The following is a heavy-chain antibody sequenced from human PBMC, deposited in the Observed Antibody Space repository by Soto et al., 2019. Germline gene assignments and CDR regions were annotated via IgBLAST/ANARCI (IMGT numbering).Heavy chain of an antibody. J-gene: IGHJ6*02. D-gene: IGHD6-13*01. CDR1: GGSFSGYY. Sequence: SETLSLTCAVYGGSFSGYYWSWIRQPPGKGLEWIGEINHSGSTNYNPSLKSRVTISVDTSKNQFSLKLSSVTAADTAVYYCGRGCPLIAAAGEGARYYYYYGMDVWGQGTTVTVSS. CDR3: GRGCPLIAAAGEGARYYYYYGMDV. V-gene: IGHV4-34*01. CDR2: INHSGST.